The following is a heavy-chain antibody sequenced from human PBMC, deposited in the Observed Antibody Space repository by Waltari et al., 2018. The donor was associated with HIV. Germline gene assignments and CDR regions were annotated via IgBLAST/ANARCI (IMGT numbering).Heavy chain of an antibody. D-gene: IGHD2-15*01. CDR3: AKDREGEVVLYSVDY. Sequence: EVQLLESGGALVQPGGSLRLSCAASGFTFSKCAMSWVRQGPGKWLEWVASISHRGGNTYYADSVKGRVTISRDNAMNTMFLQINSLRAEDTAVYYCAKDREGEVVLYSVDYWGQGTLVTVSS. CDR1: GFTFSKCA. V-gene: IGHV3-23*01. J-gene: IGHJ4*02. CDR2: ISHRGGNT.